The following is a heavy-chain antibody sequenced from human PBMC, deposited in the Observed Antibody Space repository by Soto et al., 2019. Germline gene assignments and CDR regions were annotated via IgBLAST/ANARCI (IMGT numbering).Heavy chain of an antibody. CDR3: ARGGLEPFDY. CDR1: GFNLGSYW. CDR2: INDYGTTI. J-gene: IGHJ4*02. V-gene: IGHV3-74*01. D-gene: IGHD1-1*01. Sequence: EVHLVESGGGLVQPGGSLRLSCAASGFNLGSYWMHWVRQAPGKGLVWVSRINDYGTTINYAVSVEGRFTISRDDAKSEVYLQMNNLRDEDTAVYYCARGGLEPFDYWGQGALVTVSS.